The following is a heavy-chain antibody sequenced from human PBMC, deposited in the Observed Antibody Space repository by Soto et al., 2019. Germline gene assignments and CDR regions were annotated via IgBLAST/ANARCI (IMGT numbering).Heavy chain of an antibody. CDR3: ARDRLVPYGYGMDV. D-gene: IGHD2-2*01. Sequence: VGSLRLSCAASGFTFRSYGIHWVRQAPGKGLEWVALIWFDGSKKYYVDSVKGRFAVSRDNSKNTLYLQMNSLRVEDTAVYYCARDRLVPYGYGMDVWGQGTTVTVSS. J-gene: IGHJ6*02. CDR2: IWFDGSKK. V-gene: IGHV3-33*01. CDR1: GFTFRSYG.